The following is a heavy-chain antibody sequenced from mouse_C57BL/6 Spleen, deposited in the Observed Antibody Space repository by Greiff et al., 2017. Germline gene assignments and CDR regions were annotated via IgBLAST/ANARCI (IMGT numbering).Heavy chain of an antibody. CDR1: GYEFSSSW. CDR3: SGWYDGYYH. Sequence: VQLQQSGPELVKPGASVKISCKASGYEFSSSWMNWVKQRPGKGLEWIGRIYPGDGDTNYNGKFKGKATLTADKSSSTAYMQLSSLTSEDSAVYLFSGWYDGYYHWCQGTLVTVSA. D-gene: IGHD2-3*01. V-gene: IGHV1-82*01. J-gene: IGHJ3*01. CDR2: IYPGDGDT.